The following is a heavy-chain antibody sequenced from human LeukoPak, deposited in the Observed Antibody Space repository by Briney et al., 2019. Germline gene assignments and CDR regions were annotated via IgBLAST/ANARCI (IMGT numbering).Heavy chain of an antibody. CDR2: MNPNSGNT. D-gene: IGHD5-24*01. V-gene: IGHV1-8*01. Sequence: ASVKVSCKASGYTFTSYDINWVRQATGQGLEWMGWMNPNSGNTGYAQKFQGRVTMTRNTSISTAYMELSSPRSEDTAVYYCARSPLEMATTPDAFDIWGQGTMVTVSS. CDR1: GYTFTSYD. CDR3: ARSPLEMATTPDAFDI. J-gene: IGHJ3*02.